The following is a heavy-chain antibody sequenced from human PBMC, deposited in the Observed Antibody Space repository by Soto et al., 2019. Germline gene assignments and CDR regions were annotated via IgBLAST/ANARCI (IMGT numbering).Heavy chain of an antibody. CDR3: AKIESIFFYDSTSYSPFPY. D-gene: IGHD3-22*01. Sequence: GGSLRLSCVASGFPFSNYAMTWVRQAPGKGLEWVSALSGSGVSTYYADSVMGRFTISRDNSKNTVYLQMNSLRAEDTAVYYCAKIESIFFYDSTSYSPFPYWGQGTLVTIS. CDR1: GFPFSNYA. CDR2: LSGSGVST. J-gene: IGHJ4*02. V-gene: IGHV3-23*01.